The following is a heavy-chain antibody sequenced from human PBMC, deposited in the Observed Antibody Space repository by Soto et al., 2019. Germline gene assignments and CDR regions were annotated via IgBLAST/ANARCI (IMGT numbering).Heavy chain of an antibody. D-gene: IGHD6-13*01. V-gene: IGHV4-4*02. J-gene: IGHJ4*02. CDR2: VYRNGST. CDR1: GGSISTSNW. CDR3: ARDRATIAAAAIFDC. Sequence: QVQLQESGPGLVKPSGTLSLTCAVSGGSISTSNWWSWVRQPPGKGLEWIGEVYRNGSTNYNPSLESRLTISLDKSKNQFSLKLTSVTAADTAVYYCARDRATIAAAAIFDCWGQGTLVTVSS.